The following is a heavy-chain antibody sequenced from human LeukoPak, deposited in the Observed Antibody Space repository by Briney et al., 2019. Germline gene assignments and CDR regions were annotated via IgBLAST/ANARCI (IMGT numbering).Heavy chain of an antibody. J-gene: IGHJ4*02. Sequence: KPGGSLRLSCAASGFTFSSYSMNWVRHAPGKGLEWVSSISSSSSYIYYAGSVKGRFTISRDNAKNSLYLQMNSLRAEDTAVYYCAKGQTWIQLWLLFDYWGQGTLVTVSS. CDR2: ISSSSSYI. CDR1: GFTFSSYS. D-gene: IGHD5-18*01. CDR3: AKGQTWIQLWLLFDY. V-gene: IGHV3-21*04.